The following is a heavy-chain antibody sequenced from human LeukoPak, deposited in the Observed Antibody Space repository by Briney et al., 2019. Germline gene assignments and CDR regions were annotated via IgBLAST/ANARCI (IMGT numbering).Heavy chain of an antibody. CDR3: ASQSYARFDP. CDR2: IQPDGSEQ. V-gene: IGHV3-7*01. CDR1: GFTFSSNW. D-gene: IGHD3-16*01. J-gene: IGHJ5*02. Sequence: GGTLRLSCAASGFTFSSNWMSWVRQAPGKGLEWVGNIQPDGSEQYPVDSVKGRFTISRDNARNSLFLQMNSLRVEDTAVYYCASQSYARFDPWGQGTLVTVSS.